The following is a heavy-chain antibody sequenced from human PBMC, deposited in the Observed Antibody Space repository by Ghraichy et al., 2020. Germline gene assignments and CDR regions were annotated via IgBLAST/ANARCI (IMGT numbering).Heavy chain of an antibody. CDR1: GFSFGSSS. V-gene: IGHV3-23*01. CDR3: AREFGFDL. CDR2: ISTSGGGT. J-gene: IGHJ4*02. Sequence: GGSLRLSCAASGFSFGSSSMSWVRQAPGKGLEWVSTISTSGGGTHYAESVEGRFIVSRDNSKDSLFLHMYSLRPEDTAVYYCAREFGFDLWGQGTLVTVSS. D-gene: IGHD3-10*01.